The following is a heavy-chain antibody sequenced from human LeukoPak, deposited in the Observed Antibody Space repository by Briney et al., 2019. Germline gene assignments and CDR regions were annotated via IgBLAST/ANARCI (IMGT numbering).Heavy chain of an antibody. CDR3: AKDPYDFWSGSLNWFDP. Sequence: PGGSLRLSCAASGFTFSTYWMSWVRQAPGKGLEWVAFIRYDGSNKYYADSVKGRFTISRDNSKNTLYLQMNSLRAEDTAVYYCAKDPYDFWSGSLNWFDPLGPGNPGHRLL. CDR2: IRYDGSNK. D-gene: IGHD3-3*01. CDR1: GFTFSTYW. V-gene: IGHV3-30*02. J-gene: IGHJ5*02.